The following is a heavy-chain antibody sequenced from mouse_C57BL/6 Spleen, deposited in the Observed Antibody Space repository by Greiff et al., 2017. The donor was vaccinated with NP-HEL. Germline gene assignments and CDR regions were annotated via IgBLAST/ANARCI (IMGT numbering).Heavy chain of an antibody. D-gene: IGHD1-1*01. Sequence: VQLQQSGAELVRPGASVTLSCKASGYTFTDYEMHWVKQTPVHGLEWIGAIDPETGGTAYNQKFKGKAILTADKSSSTAYMELRSLTSEDSAVYYCTRGRVYGSTYYYAMDYWGQGTSVTVSS. V-gene: IGHV1-15*01. CDR2: IDPETGGT. CDR1: GYTFTDYE. J-gene: IGHJ4*01. CDR3: TRGRVYGSTYYYAMDY.